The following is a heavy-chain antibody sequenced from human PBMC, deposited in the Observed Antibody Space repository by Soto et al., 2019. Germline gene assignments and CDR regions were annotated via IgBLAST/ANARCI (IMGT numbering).Heavy chain of an antibody. CDR3: ARHRSYCSTTSCPIDY. V-gene: IGHV5-51*01. J-gene: IGHJ4*02. Sequence: GESLKISCKGSGYSFTNYWIGWVRQMPGKGLEWMAIIYPRDSGTRYSPSFQGQVTISADKSISTAYLQWSSLKASDTAIYYCARHRSYCSTTSCPIDYRGQGTLVTVSS. CDR1: GYSFTNYW. D-gene: IGHD2-2*01. CDR2: IYPRDSGT.